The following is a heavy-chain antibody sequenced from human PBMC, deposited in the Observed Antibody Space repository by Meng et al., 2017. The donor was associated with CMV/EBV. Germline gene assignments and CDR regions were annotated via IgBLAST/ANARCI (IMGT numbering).Heavy chain of an antibody. CDR1: GFTFSSYW. CDR3: ARSTSPPGIAAKSRPYFDY. D-gene: IGHD6-13*01. Sequence: GGSLRLSCAASGFTFSSYWMSWVRQAPGKGLEWVANIKQDGSEKYYVDSVKGRFTISRDNAKNSLYLQMNSLRAEDTAVYYCARSTSPPGIAAKSRPYFDYWGQGTLVTVSS. CDR2: IKQDGSEK. J-gene: IGHJ4*02. V-gene: IGHV3-7*01.